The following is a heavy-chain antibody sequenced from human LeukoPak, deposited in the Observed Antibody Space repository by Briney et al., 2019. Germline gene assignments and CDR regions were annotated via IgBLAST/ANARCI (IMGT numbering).Heavy chain of an antibody. CDR1: GFTFTSYW. CDR2: INSAGSNT. Sequence: PGGSLRLSCAGSGFTFTSYWMHWVRQAPGKGLVWVSLINSAGSNTIYADSVKGRFTIPRDNAKNTLYLQMNSLRAEDTAVYYCASGSGSYGQRALDIWGQGTMVTVSS. CDR3: ASGSGSYGQRALDI. J-gene: IGHJ3*02. V-gene: IGHV3-74*01. D-gene: IGHD3-10*01.